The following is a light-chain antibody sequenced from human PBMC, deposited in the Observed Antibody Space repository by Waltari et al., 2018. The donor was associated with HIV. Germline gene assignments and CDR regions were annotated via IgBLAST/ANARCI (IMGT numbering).Light chain of an antibody. CDR2: DDS. CDR1: NIGSKS. CDR3: QVWDSSSDHTRV. Sequence: SYVLTQPPSVSVAPGQTARITCGGNNIGSKSVHWYQQKPAQAPVLVVYDDSDRPSGIPERFSGSNSGNTATLTISRVEAGDETDYYCQVWDSSSDHTRVFGGGTKLTVL. J-gene: IGLJ2*01. V-gene: IGLV3-21*02.